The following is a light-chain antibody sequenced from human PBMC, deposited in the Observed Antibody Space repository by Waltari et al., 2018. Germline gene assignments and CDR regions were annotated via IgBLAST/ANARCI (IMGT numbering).Light chain of an antibody. J-gene: IGKJ1*01. Sequence: EIVLTPAPGTLSLSPGESATLPCRASQSVTNNYLACYQQKRGQAPRALIYGASSRASGVPDRFSGSGSGTDFTLTISRLEPEDFAVYYCQQYGTSLSTFGQGTRVEIK. CDR2: GAS. CDR1: QSVTNNY. V-gene: IGKV3-20*01. CDR3: QQYGTSLST.